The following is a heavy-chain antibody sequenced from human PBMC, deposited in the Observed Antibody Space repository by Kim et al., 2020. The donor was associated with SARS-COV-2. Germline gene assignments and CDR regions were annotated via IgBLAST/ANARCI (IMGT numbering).Heavy chain of an antibody. D-gene: IGHD1-1*01. CDR2: VSGSGGST. V-gene: IGHV3-23*01. CDR1: GFTFSSYA. J-gene: IGHJ4*02. Sequence: GGSLRLSCAASGFTFSSYAMSWVRQAPGKGPEWVSLVSGSGGSTYHADSVEGRFAISRDNSKKTLYLQINSLRAEDTALYYFVKGESNNWSFFDYWGQGTLVTVSS. CDR3: VKGESNNWSFFDY.